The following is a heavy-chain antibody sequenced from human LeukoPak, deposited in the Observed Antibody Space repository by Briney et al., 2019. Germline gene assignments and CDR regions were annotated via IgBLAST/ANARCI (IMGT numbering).Heavy chain of an antibody. CDR1: GFTFSSYG. J-gene: IGHJ4*02. CDR3: AKGAAYDILTGYYLDY. CDR2: ISYDGSNK. V-gene: IGHV3-30*18. D-gene: IGHD3-9*01. Sequence: GRSLRLSCAASGFTFSSYGMHWVRQAPGKGLEWVAVISYDGSNKYYADPVKGRFTISRDNSKNTLYLQMNSLRAEDTAVYYCAKGAAYDILTGYYLDYWGQGTLVTVSS.